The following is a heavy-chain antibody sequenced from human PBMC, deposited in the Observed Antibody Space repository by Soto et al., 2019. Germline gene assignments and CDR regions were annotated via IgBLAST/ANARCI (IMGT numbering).Heavy chain of an antibody. CDR1: GYTFTSYA. CDR2: INAGNGNT. CDR3: ARDLGGWPDY. D-gene: IGHD2-15*01. V-gene: IGHV1-3*01. J-gene: IGHJ4*02. Sequence: QVQLVQSGAEVKKPGASVKVSCKASGYTFTSYAMHWVRQAPGQRLEWMGWINAGNGNTKYSQKFQGRVTITRDTSASPAYMELNSLRSDDTAVYYCARDLGGWPDYWGQGTLVTVSS.